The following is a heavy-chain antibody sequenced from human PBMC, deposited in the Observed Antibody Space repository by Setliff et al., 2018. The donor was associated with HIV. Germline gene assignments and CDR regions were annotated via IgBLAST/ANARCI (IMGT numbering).Heavy chain of an antibody. Sequence: SETLSLTCTVSDGSISRTSYYWGWIRQPPGRGLEWIGSVYYTGSTYYNPSLKSRVTISVDTSKSQFSLKLTSVTAADTAVYYCARDRSNWNYGKNYMDVWGKGTTVTVSS. CDR1: DGSISRTSYY. CDR3: ARDRSNWNYGKNYMDV. CDR2: VYYTGST. V-gene: IGHV4-39*02. D-gene: IGHD1-7*01. J-gene: IGHJ6*03.